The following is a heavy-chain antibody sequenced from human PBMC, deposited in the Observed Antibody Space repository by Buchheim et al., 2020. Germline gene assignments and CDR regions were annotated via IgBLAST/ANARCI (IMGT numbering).Heavy chain of an antibody. Sequence: EVQLVESGGGLVQPGGSLKLSCAASGFTFSSYWMGWVRQAPGRGLEWLAAIKQDGSDKKYVDSVTGRFTISRENAKNSLYLQKNSVRVEETAVYFCVRDGPTVRSDYNWGQGTL. CDR2: IKQDGSDK. CDR1: GFTFSSYW. D-gene: IGHD3-10*01. CDR3: VRDGPTVRSDYN. J-gene: IGHJ4*02. V-gene: IGHV3-7*01.